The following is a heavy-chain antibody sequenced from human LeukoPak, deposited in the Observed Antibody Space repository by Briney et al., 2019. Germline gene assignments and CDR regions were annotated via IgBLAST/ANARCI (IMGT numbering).Heavy chain of an antibody. Sequence: PSETLSLTCAVSGGSISSGGYSWSWIRQPPGKGLEWIGEINHSGSTNYNPSLKSRVTISVDTSKNQFSLKLSSVTAADTAVYYCARGRRGYSYGSSEPFDYWGQGTLVTVSS. CDR3: ARGRRGYSYGSSEPFDY. D-gene: IGHD5-18*01. V-gene: IGHV4-34*01. J-gene: IGHJ4*02. CDR2: INHSGST. CDR1: GGSISSGGYS.